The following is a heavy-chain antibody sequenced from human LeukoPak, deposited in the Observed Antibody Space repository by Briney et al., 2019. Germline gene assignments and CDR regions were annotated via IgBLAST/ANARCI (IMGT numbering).Heavy chain of an antibody. Sequence: SETLSLTCAVYGGSFSGYYWSWIRQPPGKGLEWIGYIYYSGSTNYNPSLKSRVTISVDTSKNQFSLKLSSVTAADTAVYYCARVRGYSYDYYFDYWGQGTLVTVSS. D-gene: IGHD5-18*01. V-gene: IGHV4-59*01. CDR1: GGSFSGYY. J-gene: IGHJ4*02. CDR3: ARVRGYSYDYYFDY. CDR2: IYYSGST.